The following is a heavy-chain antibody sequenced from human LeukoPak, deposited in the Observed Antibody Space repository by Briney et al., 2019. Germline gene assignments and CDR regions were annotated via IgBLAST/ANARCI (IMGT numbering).Heavy chain of an antibody. CDR1: GFTFSSYS. V-gene: IGHV3-21*01. CDR3: ARDAMVRGVLIDY. D-gene: IGHD3-10*01. J-gene: IGHJ4*02. Sequence: KPGGSLRLSCAASGFTFSSYSMNWVRQAPGKGLEWVSSISSSSSYIYYADSVKGRFTISRDNAKNSLFLQMSSLRAEDTAVYYCARDAMVRGVLIDYWGQGTLVTVSS. CDR2: ISSSSSYI.